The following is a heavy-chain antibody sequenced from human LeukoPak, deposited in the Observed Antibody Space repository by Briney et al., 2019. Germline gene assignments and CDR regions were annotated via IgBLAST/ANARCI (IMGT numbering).Heavy chain of an antibody. CDR2: IYYSGST. CDR3: ARHWPGYCGSTSCSRNFDY. D-gene: IGHD2-2*01. V-gene: IGHV4-39*01. CDR1: GGSISSSSYY. Sequence: SETLSLTCTVSGGSISSSSYYWGWIRQPPGKGLEWIGSIYYSGSTYYNPSLKSRVTISVDTSKNQFSLKLSSVTAADTAVYYCARHWPGYCGSTSCSRNFDYWGQGTLVTVSS. J-gene: IGHJ4*02.